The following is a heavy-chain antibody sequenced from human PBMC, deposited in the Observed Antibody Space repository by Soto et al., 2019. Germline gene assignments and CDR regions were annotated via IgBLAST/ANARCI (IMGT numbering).Heavy chain of an antibody. V-gene: IGHV2-5*02. Sequence: QITLKESGPTLVKPTQTLTLTCTFSGFSLNTNAVGVAWIRQPPGKALEWLALLYWDDDKRDSPPLKSRLTITTDPSKSPVLLTLTNMGPADTAAYYCARPRVRDCSGHNFDSWGQGTLVTVSS. D-gene: IGHD6-19*01. CDR3: ARPRVRDCSGHNFDS. CDR1: GFSLNTNAVG. J-gene: IGHJ5*01. CDR2: LYWDDDK.